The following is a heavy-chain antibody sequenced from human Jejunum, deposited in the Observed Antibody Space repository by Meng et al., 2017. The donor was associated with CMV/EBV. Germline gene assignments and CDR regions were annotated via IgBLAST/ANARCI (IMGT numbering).Heavy chain of an antibody. D-gene: IGHD2-15*01. J-gene: IGHJ4*02. V-gene: IGHV4-39*07. CDR2: IHNSGST. Sequence: GGSISSGSYHWGWIRQTPGKGLEWVGSIHNSGSTHYSPSLKSRVTMSVDTSKNQLSLRLTSVTAADTAVYYCARISGGGSCCGADYWGQGTLVTVSS. CDR1: GGSISSGSYH. CDR3: ARISGGGSCCGADY.